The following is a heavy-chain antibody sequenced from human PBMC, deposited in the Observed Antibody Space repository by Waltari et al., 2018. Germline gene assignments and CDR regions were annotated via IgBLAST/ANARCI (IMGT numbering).Heavy chain of an antibody. J-gene: IGHJ3*02. V-gene: IGHV4-38-2*02. D-gene: IGHD3-22*01. CDR3: ARDFGYYDSSGYYPGAFDI. CDR2: IYHSGST. Sequence: QVQLQESGPGLVKPSETLSLTCAVAGYSISSGYYWGWIRQPPGKGLEWIGSIYHSGSTYYNPSLKSRVTISVDTSKNQFSLKLSSVTAADTAVYYCARDFGYYDSSGYYPGAFDIWGQGTMVTVSS. CDR1: GYSISSGYY.